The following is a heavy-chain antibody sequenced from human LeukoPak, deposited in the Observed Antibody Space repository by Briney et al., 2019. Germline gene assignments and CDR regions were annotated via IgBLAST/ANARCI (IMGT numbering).Heavy chain of an antibody. CDR3: ARGPITDIVVMYYFDY. V-gene: IGHV1-46*01. D-gene: IGHD5-12*01. J-gene: IGHJ4*02. Sequence: GSVKVSCKASGGTFSSYAISWVRQAPGQGLEWMGIINPSGGSTSYAQKFQGRVTMTRDTSTSTVYMELSSLRSEDTAVYYCARGPITDIVVMYYFDYWGQGTLVTVSS. CDR2: INPSGGST. CDR1: GGTFSSYA.